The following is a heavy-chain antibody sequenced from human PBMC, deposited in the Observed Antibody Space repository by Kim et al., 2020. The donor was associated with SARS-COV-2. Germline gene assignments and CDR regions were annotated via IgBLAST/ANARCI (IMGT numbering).Heavy chain of an antibody. CDR1: GYTFTSYY. D-gene: IGHD1-1*01. J-gene: IGHJ4*02. Sequence: ASVKVSCKASGYTFTSYYMHWVRQAPGQGLEWMGRINPNTGGTNYAQKFQGRVTMTRDTSISTAYMELSGLTSDDSAVYYFAGKNTNWDADYWGQGTLVT. CDR2: INPNTGGT. CDR3: AGKNTNWDADY. V-gene: IGHV1-2*06.